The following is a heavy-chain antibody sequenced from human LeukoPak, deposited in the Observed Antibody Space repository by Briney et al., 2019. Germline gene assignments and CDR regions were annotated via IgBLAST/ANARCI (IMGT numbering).Heavy chain of an antibody. CDR1: GYSFTTYW. CDR2: IHPGDSDT. CDR3: TRLSSSSSEK. J-gene: IGHJ4*02. Sequence: GESLKISCKGSGYSFTTYWIGWVRQMPGKGLEWMGTIHPGDSDTRYSPSFQGQVTISVDKSLSTAYLQWSSLKASDTAMYYCTRLSSSSSEKWGQGTLVTVSS. V-gene: IGHV5-51*01. D-gene: IGHD6-6*01.